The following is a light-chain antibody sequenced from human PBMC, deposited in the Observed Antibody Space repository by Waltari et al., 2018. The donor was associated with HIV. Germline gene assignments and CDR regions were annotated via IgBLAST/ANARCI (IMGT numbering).Light chain of an antibody. V-gene: IGLV3-19*01. Sequence: SSELTQDPSVSVALGQTATITCQGDSLRSYYASWYQQKPGRAPLLIISGKNNRPSGIPDRFSGSSSGNTASLTITGAQADDEADYYCNSRDRSRYSYVFGTGTKVTIL. CDR2: GKN. CDR1: SLRSYY. CDR3: NSRDRSRYSYV. J-gene: IGLJ1*01.